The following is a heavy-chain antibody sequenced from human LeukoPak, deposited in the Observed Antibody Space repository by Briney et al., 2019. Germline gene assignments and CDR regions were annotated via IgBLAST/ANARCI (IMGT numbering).Heavy chain of an antibody. J-gene: IGHJ4*02. CDR1: GFTFDDYG. CDR3: AKTPTGITALPYYFDY. D-gene: IGHD3-10*01. CDR2: ISGRGGST. V-gene: IGHV3-23*01. Sequence: GGSLRLSCAASGFTFDDYGMSWVRQAPGKGLEWVSAISGRGGSTYYADSVKGRFTISRDNSKNRLYLQMNSLRAEDTAVYYCAKTPTGITALPYYFDYWGQGTLVTVSS.